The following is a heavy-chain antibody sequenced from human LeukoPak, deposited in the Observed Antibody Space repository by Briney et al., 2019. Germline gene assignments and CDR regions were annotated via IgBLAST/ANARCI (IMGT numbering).Heavy chain of an antibody. CDR2: INHSGST. J-gene: IGHJ6*03. CDR1: GGSFSGYY. D-gene: IGHD3-10*01. V-gene: IGHV4-34*01. Sequence: KSSETLSLTCAVYGGSFSGYYWSWIRQPPGKGLEWIGEINHSGSTNYNPSLKSRVTISVDTSKNQFSLKLSSVTAADTAVYYCARGIPLWFGERNNYMDVWGKGTTVTVSS. CDR3: ARGIPLWFGERNNYMDV.